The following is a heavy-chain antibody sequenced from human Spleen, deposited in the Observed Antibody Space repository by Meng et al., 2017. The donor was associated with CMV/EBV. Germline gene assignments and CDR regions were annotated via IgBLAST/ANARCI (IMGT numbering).Heavy chain of an antibody. D-gene: IGHD1-26*01. CDR2: ISSNGGST. J-gene: IGHJ4*02. V-gene: IGHV3-64*02. CDR3: ARGGSYTQKHIDY. CDR1: GFNFSSYA. Sequence: CAASGFNFSSYAMHWVRQAPGKGLEYVSAISSNGGSTYYADSVKGRFTISRDNSKNTLYLQMGSLRAEDMAVYYCARGGSYTQKHIDYWGQGTLVTVSS.